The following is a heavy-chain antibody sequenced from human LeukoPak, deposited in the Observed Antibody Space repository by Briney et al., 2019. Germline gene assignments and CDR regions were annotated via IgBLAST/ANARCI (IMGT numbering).Heavy chain of an antibody. Sequence: SETLSLTCTVSGGSISSHYWSWIRQPPGKGLEWIGYICYSGSTNYNPSLKSRVTISVDTSKNQFSLKLSSVTAADTAVYYCARDLESSSGTDDWGQGTLVTVSS. CDR1: GGSISSHY. CDR2: ICYSGST. J-gene: IGHJ4*02. CDR3: ARDLESSSGTDD. V-gene: IGHV4-59*11. D-gene: IGHD6-19*01.